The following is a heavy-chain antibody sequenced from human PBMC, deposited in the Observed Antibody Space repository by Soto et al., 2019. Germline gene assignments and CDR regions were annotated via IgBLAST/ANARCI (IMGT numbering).Heavy chain of an antibody. Sequence: QVQLVQSGAEVNKPGASVKVSCKASGYTFSDYYVHWVRQAPGQGLEWMGWINPYSGATNYAQKFEDWVTMTGDASVSTAYLELTTLVSDDTAVYYCARARANVAPNWFDPWGQGTLVIVSS. D-gene: IGHD5-12*01. CDR1: GYTFSDYY. CDR3: ARARANVAPNWFDP. V-gene: IGHV1-2*04. CDR2: INPYSGAT. J-gene: IGHJ5*02.